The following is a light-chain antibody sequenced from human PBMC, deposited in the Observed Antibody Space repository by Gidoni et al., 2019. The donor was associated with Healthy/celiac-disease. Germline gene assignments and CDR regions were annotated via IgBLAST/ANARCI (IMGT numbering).Light chain of an antibody. CDR1: QSISSY. Sequence: DIQMTQSPSSLSASVGDRVTITCRASQSISSYLNWYQQKPGKAPKLLIYAASSLQSGVPSRFSGSGSVTDFTLTISRLQPEDFATYYCQQSYSTPPYTFGHGTKLEIK. CDR3: QQSYSTPPYT. CDR2: AAS. V-gene: IGKV1-39*01. J-gene: IGKJ2*01.